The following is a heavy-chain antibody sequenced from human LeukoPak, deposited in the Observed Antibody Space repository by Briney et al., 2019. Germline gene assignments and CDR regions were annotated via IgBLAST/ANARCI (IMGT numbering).Heavy chain of an antibody. CDR2: ITGSGGTT. J-gene: IGHJ4*02. V-gene: IGHV3-23*01. D-gene: IGHD2-2*01. Sequence: GGSLRLSCAASGFTFSTYAMSWVCQAPGKGLNWVSTITGSGGTTYYTDSVKGRFTISRDNSKNTLFLQMHSLRAEDTAIYYCAKHATEGGSSSTSSWDYWGQGTLVTVSS. CDR3: AKHATEGGSSSTSSWDY. CDR1: GFTFSTYA.